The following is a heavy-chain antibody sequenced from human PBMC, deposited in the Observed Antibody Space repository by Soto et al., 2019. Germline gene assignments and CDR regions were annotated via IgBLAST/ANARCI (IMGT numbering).Heavy chain of an antibody. CDR3: PRQDGGWYLVGY. J-gene: IGHJ4*02. D-gene: IGHD6-19*01. CDR2: IYYSGST. Sequence: SETLSLTCTVSGGSISSSSYYWGWIRQPPGKGLEWIGSIYYSGSTYYNPSLKSRVTISVDTSKNQFSLKLSSVTAADTAVYYCPRQDGGWYLVGYWGQGTLVTVSS. V-gene: IGHV4-39*01. CDR1: GGSISSSSYY.